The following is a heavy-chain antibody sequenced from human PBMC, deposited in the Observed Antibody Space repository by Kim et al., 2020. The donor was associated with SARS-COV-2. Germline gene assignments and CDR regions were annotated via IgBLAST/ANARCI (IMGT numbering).Heavy chain of an antibody. CDR2: IKAFIDGGAT. J-gene: IGHJ4*01. D-gene: IGHD1-26*01. CDR3: TTGLKLYLDNDSDY. Sequence: GGSLRLSCSVTGFPVDNAWMTWVRQAPGKGLEWIGHIKAFIDGGATAYAAPVNGRFTISRDDSKNTVFLQMDSLRTEDTALYYCTTGLKLYLDNDSDYWG. V-gene: IGHV3-15*01. CDR1: GFPVDNAW.